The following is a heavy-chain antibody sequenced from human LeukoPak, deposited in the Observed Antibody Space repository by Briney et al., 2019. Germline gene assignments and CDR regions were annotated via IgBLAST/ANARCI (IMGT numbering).Heavy chain of an antibody. Sequence: PSETLSLTCTVSGGSISSYYWSRIRQPPGKGLEWIGYIYYSGSTNYNPSLKSRVTISVDTSKNQFSLKLSSVTAADTAVYYCAREEEWLFDYWGQGTLVTVSS. J-gene: IGHJ4*02. CDR2: IYYSGST. V-gene: IGHV4-59*01. CDR1: GGSISSYY. D-gene: IGHD3-3*01. CDR3: AREEEWLFDY.